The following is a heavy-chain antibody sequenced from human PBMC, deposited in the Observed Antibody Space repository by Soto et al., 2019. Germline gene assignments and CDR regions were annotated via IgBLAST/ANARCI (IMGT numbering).Heavy chain of an antibody. CDR1: GYTLTELS. CDR3: ARVLDTAMVTWFDP. J-gene: IGHJ5*02. V-gene: IGHV1-24*01. D-gene: IGHD5-18*01. Sequence: ASVKVSCKVSGYTLTELSMQWVRQAPGKGLEWMGGFDPVFGETIYAQKFQGRVTITADKSTSTAYMELSSLRSEDTAVYYCARVLDTAMVTWFDPWGQGTLVTVSS. CDR2: FDPVFGET.